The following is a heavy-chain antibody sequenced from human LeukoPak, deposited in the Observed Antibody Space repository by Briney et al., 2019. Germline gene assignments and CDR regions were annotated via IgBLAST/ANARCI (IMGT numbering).Heavy chain of an antibody. CDR1: GFTFSSYS. Sequence: HPGGSLRLSCAASGFTFSSYSMNWVRQAPGKGLEWVSYISSSSSTIYYADSVKGRFTISRDNAKNSLYLQMNSLRDEDTAVYYCARDTAEGIAAAGSRHFDYRGQGTLVTVSS. D-gene: IGHD6-13*01. V-gene: IGHV3-48*02. J-gene: IGHJ4*02. CDR3: ARDTAEGIAAAGSRHFDY. CDR2: ISSSSSTI.